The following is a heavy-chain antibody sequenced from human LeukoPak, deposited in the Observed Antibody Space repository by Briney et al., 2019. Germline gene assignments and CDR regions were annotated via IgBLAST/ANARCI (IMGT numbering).Heavy chain of an antibody. Sequence: GRSLRLSCAASGFTFSSYAMHWVRQAPGKGLEWVAVISYDGSNKYYADSVKGRFTISRDNSKSTLYLQMNSLRTEDTAIYFCATLRYGSGSYYADYWGQGTQVTVSS. CDR3: ATLRYGSGSYYADY. D-gene: IGHD3-10*01. V-gene: IGHV3-30-3*01. CDR1: GFTFSSYA. J-gene: IGHJ4*02. CDR2: ISYDGSNK.